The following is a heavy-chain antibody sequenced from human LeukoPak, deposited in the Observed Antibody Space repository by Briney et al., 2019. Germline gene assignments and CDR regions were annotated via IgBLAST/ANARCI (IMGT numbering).Heavy chain of an antibody. V-gene: IGHV1-3*01. Sequence: ASVKVSCKASGYTFTSYAMHWVRQAPGQRLEWMGWINAGNGNTKYSQKFQGRVTITRDTSASTAYMELSSLRSEDTAVYYCARDCSSTSGSGWYWYYYYYGMDVWGQGTTVTVSS. CDR2: INAGNGNT. J-gene: IGHJ6*02. CDR3: ARDCSSTSGSGWYWYYYYYGMDV. CDR1: GYTFTSYA. D-gene: IGHD2-2*01.